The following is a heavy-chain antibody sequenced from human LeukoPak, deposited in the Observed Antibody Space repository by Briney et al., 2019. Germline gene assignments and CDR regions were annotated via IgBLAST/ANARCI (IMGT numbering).Heavy chain of an antibody. J-gene: IGHJ3*01. Sequence: GGSLRLSCAASGFSFRNYGMSWLRQAPGKGLEWVSGISGNGGRTYYADSVKGRFTISRDQSKNTLFLQMNSLRVEDTALYYCGKDPNGDYVGGFDFWGQGTMVTVSS. CDR1: GFSFRNYG. D-gene: IGHD3-16*01. CDR2: ISGNGGRT. V-gene: IGHV3-23*01. CDR3: GKDPNGDYVGGFDF.